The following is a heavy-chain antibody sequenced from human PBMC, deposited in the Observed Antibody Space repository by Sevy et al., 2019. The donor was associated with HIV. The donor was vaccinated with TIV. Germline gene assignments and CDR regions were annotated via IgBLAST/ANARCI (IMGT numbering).Heavy chain of an antibody. D-gene: IGHD6-13*01. CDR3: AREREADHSSWDCDF. CDR1: GFTFSSHD. J-gene: IGHJ4*02. Sequence: GGSLRLSCAASGFTFSSHDMVWVRQAPGKGLEWVSGISEGGKYTYYADSVRGRFTISRDDSKITVYLQMNSLRADDTALYYCAREREADHSSWDCDFWGQGTLVTVSS. CDR2: ISEGGKYT. V-gene: IGHV3-23*01.